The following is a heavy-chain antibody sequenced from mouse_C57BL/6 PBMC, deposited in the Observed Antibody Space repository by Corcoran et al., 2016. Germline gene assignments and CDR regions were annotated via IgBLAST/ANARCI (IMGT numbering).Heavy chain of an antibody. D-gene: IGHD2-4*01. CDR3: ARARDYLYYYAMDY. V-gene: IGHV1-22*01. CDR1: GYTFTDYN. J-gene: IGHJ4*01. CDR2: INPNNGGT. Sequence: EVQLQQSGPELVKPGASVKMSCKASGYTFTDYNMHWVKQSHGKSLEWIGYINPNNGGTSYNQKFKGKATLTVNKSSSTAYMELRSLTSEDSAVYYCARARDYLYYYAMDYWGQGTSVTVSS.